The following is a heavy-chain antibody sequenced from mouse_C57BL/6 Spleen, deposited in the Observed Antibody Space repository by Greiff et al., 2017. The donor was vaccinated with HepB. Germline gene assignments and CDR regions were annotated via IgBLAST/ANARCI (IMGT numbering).Heavy chain of an antibody. CDR2: IRSKSSNYAT. V-gene: IGHV10-3*01. D-gene: IGHD1-1*01. Sequence: EVHLVESGGGLVQPKGSLKLSCAASGFTFNTYAMHWVRQAPGKGLEWVARIRSKSSNYATYYADSVKDRFTISRDDSQSMLYLQMNNLKTEDTAMYYCVRDGGYGSSYAMDYWGQGTSVTVSS. CDR1: GFTFNTYA. CDR3: VRDGGYGSSYAMDY. J-gene: IGHJ4*01.